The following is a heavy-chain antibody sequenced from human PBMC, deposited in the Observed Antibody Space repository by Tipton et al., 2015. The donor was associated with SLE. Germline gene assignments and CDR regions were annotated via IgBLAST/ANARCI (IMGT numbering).Heavy chain of an antibody. V-gene: IGHV4-38-2*01. CDR2: IYYSGST. D-gene: IGHD6-13*01. J-gene: IGHJ4*02. Sequence: TLSLTCAVSGYSISSGYYWGWIRQPPGKGLEWIGYIYYSGSTNYNPSLKSRVTISVDTSKNQFSLKLSSVTAADTAVYYCARSYRSAADGGYWGQGTLVTVSS. CDR1: GYSISSGYY. CDR3: ARSYRSAADGGY.